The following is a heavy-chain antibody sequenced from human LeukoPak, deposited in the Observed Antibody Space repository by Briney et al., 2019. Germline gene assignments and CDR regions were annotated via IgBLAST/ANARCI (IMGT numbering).Heavy chain of an antibody. CDR3: ARAARPPSGMDV. V-gene: IGHV1-69*04. Sequence: ASVKVSCKASGGTFSSYAISWVRQAPGQGLEWMGRIIPILGIANYAQKFQGRVTITADKSTSTAYMELSRLRSDDTAVYYCARAARPPSGMDVWGQGTTVTVSS. D-gene: IGHD6-6*01. CDR2: IIPILGIA. CDR1: GGTFSSYA. J-gene: IGHJ6*02.